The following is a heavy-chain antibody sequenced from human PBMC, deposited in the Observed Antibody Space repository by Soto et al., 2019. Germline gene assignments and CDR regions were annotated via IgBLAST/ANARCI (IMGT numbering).Heavy chain of an antibody. Sequence: QVQLVQSGAEVKKPGASVKVSCKAPRYIFTAYFMHWVRQAPGQGLEWMGWINPNNGATHYGLSFQGRVTMTRDTYIRTAYMELSSLRSDDTAVYYCASHDPGARFYPWGQGTLVIVSS. J-gene: IGHJ5*02. CDR1: RYIFTAYF. D-gene: IGHD1-1*01. CDR3: ASHDPGARFYP. V-gene: IGHV1-2*02. CDR2: INPNNGAT.